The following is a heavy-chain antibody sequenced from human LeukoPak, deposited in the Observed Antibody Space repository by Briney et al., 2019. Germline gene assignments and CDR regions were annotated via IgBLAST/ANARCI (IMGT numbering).Heavy chain of an antibody. J-gene: IGHJ6*03. CDR3: ARGPMIVVGNYCYYYMDV. CDR1: GGSFSGYY. CDR2: INHSGST. V-gene: IGHV4-34*01. D-gene: IGHD3-22*01. Sequence: PSETLSLTCAVYGGSFSGYYWSWIRQPPGKGLEWIGEINHSGSTNYNPSLKSRVTISVDTSKNQFSLKLSSVTAADTAVYYCARGPMIVVGNYCYYYMDVWGKGTTVTVSS.